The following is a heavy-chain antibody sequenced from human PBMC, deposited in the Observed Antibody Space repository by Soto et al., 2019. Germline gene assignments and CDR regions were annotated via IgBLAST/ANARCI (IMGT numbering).Heavy chain of an antibody. D-gene: IGHD6-13*01. J-gene: IGHJ6*02. CDR3: ARRGYSSSWYYYYYYGMDV. CDR2: MNPNSGNT. V-gene: IGHV1-8*01. CDR1: GYTFTSYD. Sequence: QVQLVQSGAAVKKPGASVKVSCKASGYTFTSYDINWVRQATGQGLEWMGWMNPNSGNTGYAQKFQGRVTMTRNTSISTAYMELSSLRSEDTAVYYCARRGYSSSWYYYYYYGMDVWGQGTTVTVSS.